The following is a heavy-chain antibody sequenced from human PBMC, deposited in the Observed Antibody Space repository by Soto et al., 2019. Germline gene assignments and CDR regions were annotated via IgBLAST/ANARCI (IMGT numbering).Heavy chain of an antibody. Sequence: QITLKESGPTLVKPTQTLTLTCTFSGFSLSTSGVGVGWIRQPPGKALEWLALIYWDDDKRYSPSLKSRLTITKDTSKSQVVLTMTNMDPVDTATYYCAHSGSSGWHGAGNPYYYYGMDVWGQGTTVTVSS. D-gene: IGHD6-19*01. V-gene: IGHV2-5*02. J-gene: IGHJ6*02. CDR2: IYWDDDK. CDR3: AHSGSSGWHGAGNPYYYYGMDV. CDR1: GFSLSTSGVG.